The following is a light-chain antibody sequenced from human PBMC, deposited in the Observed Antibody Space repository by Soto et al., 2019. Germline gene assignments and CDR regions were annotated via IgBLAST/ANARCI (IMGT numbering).Light chain of an antibody. CDR1: QSLLQTNGNTY. V-gene: IGKV2-28*01. CDR2: LIT. CDR3: MQALQTPFT. J-gene: IGKJ4*01. Sequence: DIVMTQSPLSLPVTPGQPASISCRSSQSLLQTNGNTYLDWYLQKPGQSPQLLISLITNRATGVPDRFSGSGSGTDFTLKISRVEGEDVGVYYCMQALQTPFTFGGGTKVEIK.